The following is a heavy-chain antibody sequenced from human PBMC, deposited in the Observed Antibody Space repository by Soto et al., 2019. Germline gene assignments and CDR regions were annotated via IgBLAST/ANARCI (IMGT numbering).Heavy chain of an antibody. CDR2: IIPIFGTA. D-gene: IGHD5-12*01. V-gene: IGHV1-69*01. CDR3: AISRPVEMATIYVGMDV. J-gene: IGHJ6*02. CDR1: GGTFSSYA. Sequence: QVQLVQSGAEVKKPGSSVKVSCKASGGTFSSYAISWVRQAPGQGLEWMGGIIPIFGTANYAQKFQGRVTITADESTSTAYMELSSLRAEDTAVYYCAISRPVEMATIYVGMDVWGQGTTVTVSS.